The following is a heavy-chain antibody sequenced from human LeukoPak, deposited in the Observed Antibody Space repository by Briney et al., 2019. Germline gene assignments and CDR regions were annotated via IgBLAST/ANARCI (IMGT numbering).Heavy chain of an antibody. CDR2: INPNSGGT. D-gene: IGHD5-12*01. V-gene: IGHV1-2*06. Sequence: EASVKVSCKASGYTFTGYYMHWVRQAPGQGLEWMGRINPNSGGTNYAQKFQGRVTMTRDTSISTAYMELSRLRSDDTAVYYCAAWDLCGYDYFDYWGQGTLVTFAS. J-gene: IGHJ4*02. CDR1: GYTFTGYY. CDR3: AAWDLCGYDYFDY.